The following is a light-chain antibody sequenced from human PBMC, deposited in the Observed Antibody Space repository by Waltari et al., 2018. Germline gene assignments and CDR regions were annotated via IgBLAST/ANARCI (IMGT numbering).Light chain of an antibody. CDR3: RQDYSYPRT. CDR1: QGIRND. Sequence: AIQINQSPSSLSASVGDTVTITSRASQGIRNDLGWYQQKPGKGPRLLIYGASILQSGVPSRFSGSASGTDFTLTISSLQPEDYATYCCRQDYSYPRTFGRGTKVEFK. V-gene: IGKV1-6*01. J-gene: IGKJ1*01. CDR2: GAS.